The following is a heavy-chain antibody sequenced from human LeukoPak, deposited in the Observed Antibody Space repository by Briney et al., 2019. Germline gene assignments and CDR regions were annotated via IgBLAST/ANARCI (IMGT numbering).Heavy chain of an antibody. Sequence: PSETLSLTCSVSGYSISSGYYWGWIRQSPGKGLEWIGSMYHSGSTYYNPSLKSRVTMSVDTSKNQFSLRLSSVTAADTAIYYCAGGRTSDYYYDYWGQGTLVTVSS. J-gene: IGHJ4*02. CDR1: GYSISSGYY. D-gene: IGHD3-22*01. CDR2: MYHSGST. V-gene: IGHV4-38-2*02. CDR3: AGGRTSDYYYDY.